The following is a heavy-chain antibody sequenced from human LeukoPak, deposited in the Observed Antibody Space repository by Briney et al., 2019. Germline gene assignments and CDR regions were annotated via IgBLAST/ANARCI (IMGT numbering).Heavy chain of an antibody. CDR3: ARRAPGYYYGSGSYFFDS. D-gene: IGHD3-10*01. Sequence: SVKVSCKASGGTFSSYAISWVRQAPGPGLEWMGGIIPIFGTADYAQKFQGRVTITADESPSTAYMELSSLRSEDTAVYYCARRAPGYYYGSGSYFFDSWGQGTLVTVSS. CDR1: GGTFSSYA. V-gene: IGHV1-69*13. CDR2: IIPIFGTA. J-gene: IGHJ4*02.